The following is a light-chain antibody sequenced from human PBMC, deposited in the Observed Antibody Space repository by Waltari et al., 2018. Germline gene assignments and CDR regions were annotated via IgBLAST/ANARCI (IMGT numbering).Light chain of an antibody. Sequence: QSALTQPRSVSGSPGQSITISCTGTRSDVGTYNYVSWYQQYPGKAPKLMIYDVTKRPSGVPVRFPGSKSGNTASLTISGLQAEDEADYYCCSYAGRYSVLFGGGTKLTVL. CDR3: CSYAGRYSVL. V-gene: IGLV2-11*01. CDR2: DVT. CDR1: RSDVGTYNY. J-gene: IGLJ2*01.